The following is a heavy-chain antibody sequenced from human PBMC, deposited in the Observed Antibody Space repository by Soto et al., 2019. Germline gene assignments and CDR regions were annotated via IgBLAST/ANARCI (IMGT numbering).Heavy chain of an antibody. J-gene: IGHJ3*02. CDR3: ARDWSNLYYYDSSGPQRKTDAFDI. Sequence: ASVKVSCKASGYTFTGYYMHWVRRAPGQGLEWMGWINPNSGGTNYAQKFQGRVTMTRDTSISTAYMELSRLSSDDTAVYYCARDWSNLYYYDSSGPQRKTDAFDIWGQGTMVTVSS. CDR2: INPNSGGT. CDR1: GYTFTGYY. V-gene: IGHV1-2*02. D-gene: IGHD3-22*01.